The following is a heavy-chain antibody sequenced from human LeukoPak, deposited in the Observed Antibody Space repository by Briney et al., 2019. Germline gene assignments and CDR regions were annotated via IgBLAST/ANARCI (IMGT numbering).Heavy chain of an antibody. Sequence: GGSLRLSCAASGFTFSSYAMCWVRQAPGKGLEWVSAISGSGGSTYYADSVKGRFTISRDNSKNTLYLQMNSLRAEDTAVYYCAKSQELYYDFWSGYSDYWGQGTLVTVSS. CDR3: AKSQELYYDFWSGYSDY. CDR1: GFTFSSYA. J-gene: IGHJ4*02. V-gene: IGHV3-23*01. D-gene: IGHD3-3*01. CDR2: ISGSGGST.